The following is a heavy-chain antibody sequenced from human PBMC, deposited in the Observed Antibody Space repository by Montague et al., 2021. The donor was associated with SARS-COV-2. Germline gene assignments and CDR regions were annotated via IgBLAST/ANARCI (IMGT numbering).Heavy chain of an antibody. V-gene: IGHV4-34*10. Sequence: SETLSLTCAVYGGSLSAHSWSWIRQSPGKGLEWIGEINHRGSTTYLSTLKSRVTMSVDTSKNQFYLKMSSVTAADTAIYYCARGGLVWGNYDIWSFSYTSPLDYWGQGTQVTVYS. CDR2: INHRGST. CDR3: ARGGLVWGNYDIWSFSYTSPLDY. J-gene: IGHJ4*02. CDR1: GGSLSAHS. D-gene: IGHD3-3*01.